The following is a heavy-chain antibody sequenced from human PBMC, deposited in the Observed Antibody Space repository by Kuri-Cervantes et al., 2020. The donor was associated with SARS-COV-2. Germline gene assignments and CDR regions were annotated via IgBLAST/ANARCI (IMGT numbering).Heavy chain of an antibody. CDR1: GGSISSYY. D-gene: IGHD3-16*01. Sequence: ESLKISCTVSGGSISSYYWSWIRQPAGKGLEWIGRIYTSGSTNYNPSLKSRVSISVDTSKNQFSLKLSSVTAADTAVYYCARFLGGDGAFDIWGQGTMVTVSS. J-gene: IGHJ3*02. CDR2: IYTSGST. V-gene: IGHV4-4*07. CDR3: ARFLGGDGAFDI.